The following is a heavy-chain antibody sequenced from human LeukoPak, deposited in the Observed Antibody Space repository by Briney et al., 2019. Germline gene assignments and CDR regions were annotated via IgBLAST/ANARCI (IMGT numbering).Heavy chain of an antibody. V-gene: IGHV4-31*03. Sequence: SETLSLTCTVSGGSISSGGYYWSWIRQHPGKGLEWIGYIYYSGSTYYNPSLKSRVTISVDTSKNQFSLKLSSVTAADTAVYYCAAQDVNWFDPWGQGTLVNVSS. J-gene: IGHJ5*02. D-gene: IGHD2-15*01. CDR1: GGSISSGGYY. CDR3: AAQDVNWFDP. CDR2: IYYSGST.